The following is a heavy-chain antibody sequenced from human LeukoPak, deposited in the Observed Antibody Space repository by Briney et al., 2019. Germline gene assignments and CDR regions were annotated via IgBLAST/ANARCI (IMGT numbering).Heavy chain of an antibody. Sequence: GRSLTLFCTPRGLTFTSYDMPWPRQTQGKGLEWVSVIGGGGAIAYYADSVKGRFTVSRDDSKNTLYLQMDSLRAEDTAVYYCAKPVVGIRYFDYWGQGTLVTVSS. CDR1: GLTFTSYD. D-gene: IGHD1-26*01. V-gene: IGHV3-23*01. CDR2: IGGGGAIA. J-gene: IGHJ4*02. CDR3: AKPVVGIRYFDY.